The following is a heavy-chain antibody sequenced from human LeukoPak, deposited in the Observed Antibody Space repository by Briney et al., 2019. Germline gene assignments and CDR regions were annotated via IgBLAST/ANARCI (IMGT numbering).Heavy chain of an antibody. CDR3: ATSARPEYYDFWSGYPQHYYYGMDV. CDR2: ISYDGSNK. V-gene: IGHV3-30-3*01. CDR1: GFTFSSYA. Sequence: GRSLRLSCAASGFTFSSYAMHWVRQAPGKGLEWVAVISYDGSNKYYADSVKGRFTISRDNSKNTLYLQMNSPRAEDTAVYYCATSARPEYYDFWSGYPQHYYYGMDVWGQGTTVTVSS. D-gene: IGHD3-3*01. J-gene: IGHJ6*02.